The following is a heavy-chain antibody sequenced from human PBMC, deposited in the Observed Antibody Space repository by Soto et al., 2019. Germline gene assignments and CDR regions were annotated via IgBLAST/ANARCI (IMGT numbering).Heavy chain of an antibody. V-gene: IGHV1-3*01. CDR1: GDAFASCA. Sequence: VPVEASSKACGDAFASCARHSVYQATEQRLEWMGWINAAYGNTKYSQQFHGRVTITRDTSANTAYMELSSLRSEDTAVYYCARVLLDDHNNSPYYPFDYWGQGTLVTVSS. CDR2: INAAYGNT. CDR3: ARVLLDDHNNSPYYPFDY. J-gene: IGHJ4*02. D-gene: IGHD1-26*01.